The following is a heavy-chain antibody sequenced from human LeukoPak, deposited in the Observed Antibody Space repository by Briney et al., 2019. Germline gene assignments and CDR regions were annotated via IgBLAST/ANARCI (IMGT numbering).Heavy chain of an antibody. CDR1: GFTFSSYG. Sequence: GGSLRLSCAASGFTFSSYGMHWVRQAPGKGLEWVAVIWYDGSNKYYADSVKGRFTISRDNSKNTLYLQMNSLRAEDTAVYYCARSHGITSPTLPNYWGQGTLVTVSS. CDR2: IWYDGSNK. CDR3: ARSHGITSPTLPNY. J-gene: IGHJ4*02. D-gene: IGHD3-10*01. V-gene: IGHV3-33*01.